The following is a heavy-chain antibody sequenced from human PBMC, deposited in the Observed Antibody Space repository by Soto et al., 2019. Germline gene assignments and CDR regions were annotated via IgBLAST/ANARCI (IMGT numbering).Heavy chain of an antibody. CDR1: GFTLSSYA. CDR3: AKHFYGDRAIDAIDT. Sequence: PGGSLRLSCAASGFTLSSYAMSWVRQAPGKGLEWVSAISGSGGSTYYADSVKGRFTISRDNSKNTLYLQMNSLRAEATAVYYCAKHFYGDRAIDAIDTWGQGTIVTVSS. CDR2: ISGSGGST. V-gene: IGHV3-23*01. D-gene: IGHD4-17*01. J-gene: IGHJ3*02.